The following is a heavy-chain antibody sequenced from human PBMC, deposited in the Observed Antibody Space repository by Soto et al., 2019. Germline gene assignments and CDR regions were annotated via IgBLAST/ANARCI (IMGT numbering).Heavy chain of an antibody. V-gene: IGHV3-33*01. D-gene: IGHD1-26*01. J-gene: IGHJ4*02. Sequence: QVQLVESGGGVVQPGRSLRLSCAASGFTFSSYGMHWVRQAPGKGLEWVAVIWYDGSNKNYADSVKGRFTISRDNSKNTLYLRMNSLRAEDAAVYYCASGSGSYFYFDYWGQGTLVTVSS. CDR1: GFTFSSYG. CDR3: ASGSGSYFYFDY. CDR2: IWYDGSNK.